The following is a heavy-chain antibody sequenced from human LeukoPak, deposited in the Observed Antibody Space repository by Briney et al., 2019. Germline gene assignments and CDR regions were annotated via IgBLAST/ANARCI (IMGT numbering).Heavy chain of an antibody. J-gene: IGHJ4*02. CDR1: GYSINNGYY. D-gene: IGHD1-26*01. V-gene: IGHV4-38-2*02. Sequence: PLETLSLTCTVSGYSINNGYYWGWIRQPPAKGLEWIGSIYHSGSNYYNPSLKSRVTISVDPSKNQISLKLTSVTVADTAVYYCARRLVGATSEFDYWGQGPLVTVSS. CDR3: ARRLVGATSEFDY. CDR2: IYHSGSN.